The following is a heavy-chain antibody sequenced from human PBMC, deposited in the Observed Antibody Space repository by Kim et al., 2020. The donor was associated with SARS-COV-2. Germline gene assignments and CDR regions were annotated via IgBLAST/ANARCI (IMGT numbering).Heavy chain of an antibody. J-gene: IGHJ5*02. CDR3: AREERIQLWLKGNWFDP. D-gene: IGHD5-18*01. Sequence: CQGRVTMTRDTSTSTVYMELSSLRSEDTAVYYCAREERIQLWLKGNWFDPWGQGTLVTVSS. V-gene: IGHV1-46*01.